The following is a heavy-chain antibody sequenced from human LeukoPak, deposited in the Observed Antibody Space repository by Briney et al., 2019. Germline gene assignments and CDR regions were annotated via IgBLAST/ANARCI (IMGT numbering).Heavy chain of an antibody. CDR3: ASRPVGGGGRFDY. V-gene: IGHV4-4*02. D-gene: IGHD2-21*01. CDR1: GGSISSSNW. Sequence: SETLSLTCAVSGGSISSSNWWIWVRQPPGTGLEWIGEISHSGSTNYNPSLKSRVTISLDKSKNQFSLKLSSVTAADTAVCYCASRPVGGGGRFDYWGQGTLVTASS. CDR2: ISHSGST. J-gene: IGHJ4*02.